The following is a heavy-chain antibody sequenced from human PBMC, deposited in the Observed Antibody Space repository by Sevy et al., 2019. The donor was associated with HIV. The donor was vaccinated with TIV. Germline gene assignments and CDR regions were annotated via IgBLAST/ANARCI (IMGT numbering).Heavy chain of an antibody. J-gene: IGHJ4*02. CDR3: AREQWLGHFDY. Sequence: GGSLRLSCAASGFTFSSYGMHWVRQAPGKGMEWVAVIWYDGSNKYYADSVKGRFTISRDNSKNTLYLQMNSLRAEDTAVYYCAREQWLGHFDYWGQGTLVTVSS. D-gene: IGHD6-19*01. V-gene: IGHV3-33*01. CDR1: GFTFSSYG. CDR2: IWYDGSNK.